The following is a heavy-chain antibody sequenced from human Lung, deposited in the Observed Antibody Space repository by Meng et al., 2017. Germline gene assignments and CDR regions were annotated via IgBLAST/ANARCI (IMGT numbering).Heavy chain of an antibody. D-gene: IGHD3-10*01. Sequence: QVQLVLSGSELKKPGASVKVSCKASGYTLASYAMNLVLQAPGQELEWMGWINTNTGNPTYAQGFTGRFVFSLDTSVSTAYLQISSLKAEDTAVYYCASGWFGELFGYFDLWGRGTLVTVSS. V-gene: IGHV7-4-1*02. J-gene: IGHJ2*01. CDR2: INTNTGNP. CDR3: ASGWFGELFGYFDL. CDR1: GYTLASYA.